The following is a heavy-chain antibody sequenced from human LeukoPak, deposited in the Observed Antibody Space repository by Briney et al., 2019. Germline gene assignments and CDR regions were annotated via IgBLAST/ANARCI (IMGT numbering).Heavy chain of an antibody. CDR3: ARSGNYRWDY. CDR1: GFTFTDAW. V-gene: IGHV3-74*01. J-gene: IGHJ4*02. CDR2: IKQDGRTT. Sequence: GGSLRLSCAASGFTFTDAWMSWVRQAPGKGLLWVSRIKQDGRTTSYADSVRGRFTISRDDAKNTVYLQMNGLRAEDTAVYYCARSGNYRWDYWGQGTLVTVSS. D-gene: IGHD1-7*01.